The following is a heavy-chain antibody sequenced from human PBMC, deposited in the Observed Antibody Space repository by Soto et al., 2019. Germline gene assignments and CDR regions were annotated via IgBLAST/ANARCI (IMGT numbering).Heavy chain of an antibody. Sequence: QAQLVESGGGVVQPGRSLGLSCAASGFAFSSNGMHWVRQAQGTGLGWVAVISYDGSLQHYADSVKGRFTISRDNSKNMVLLQMSSLRAEDTAVYYCVSDRGYGHASVPYSWGQGTLVSVSS. V-gene: IGHV3-30*03. CDR3: VSDRGYGHASVPYS. CDR1: GFAFSSNG. D-gene: IGHD5-18*01. CDR2: ISYDGSLQ. J-gene: IGHJ4*02.